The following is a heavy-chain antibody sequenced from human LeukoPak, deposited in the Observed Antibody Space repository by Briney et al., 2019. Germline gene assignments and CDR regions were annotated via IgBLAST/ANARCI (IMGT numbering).Heavy chain of an antibody. V-gene: IGHV4-34*01. J-gene: IGHJ4*02. CDR2: INHSGST. D-gene: IGHD6-6*01. CDR1: GGSFSGYY. CDR3: ARVPLDGQLVSHYFDY. Sequence: NPSETLSLTCAVYGGSFSGYYWSWIRQPPGKGLEWIGEINHSGSTNYNPSLKSRVTISVDTSKNQFSLKLSSVTAADTAVYYCARVPLDGQLVSHYFDYWGQGTLVTVSS.